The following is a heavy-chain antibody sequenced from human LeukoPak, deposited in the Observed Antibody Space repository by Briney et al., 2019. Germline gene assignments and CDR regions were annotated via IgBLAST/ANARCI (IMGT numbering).Heavy chain of an antibody. J-gene: IGHJ4*02. D-gene: IGHD3-3*01. V-gene: IGHV1-18*01. CDR1: GYTFTSYG. CDR2: ISAYDGNT. Sequence: GASVKVSCKASGYTFTSYGISWVRQAPGQGLEWMGWISAYDGNTNYAQKLQGRVTMTTDTSTSTAYMELSSLRSEDTAVYYCARSRDYDFWSGYSNFDYWGQGTLVTVSS. CDR3: ARSRDYDFWSGYSNFDY.